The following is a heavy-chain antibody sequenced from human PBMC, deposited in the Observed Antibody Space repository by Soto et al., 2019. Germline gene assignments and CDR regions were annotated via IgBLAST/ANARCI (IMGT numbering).Heavy chain of an antibody. D-gene: IGHD3-10*01. V-gene: IGHV3-23*01. CDR2: ISGSGGNT. CDR1: GFTFSSYA. CDR3: ATTSGSTCRAHVPY. Sequence: EVQLLDSGGGLVQPGGSLRLSCAASGFTFSSYAMSWVRQAPGKGLEWVSVISGSGGNTYYADSVKGRFTISRDNSENTLYLQMSSLRAEDTAVYYCATTSGSTCRAHVPYWGQGTLVTVSS. J-gene: IGHJ4*02.